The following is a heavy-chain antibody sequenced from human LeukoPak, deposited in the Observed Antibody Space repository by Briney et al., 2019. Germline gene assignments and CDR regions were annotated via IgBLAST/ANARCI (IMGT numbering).Heavy chain of an antibody. CDR1: GFTFSSCW. CDR3: AREARTNND. J-gene: IGHJ4*02. D-gene: IGHD1-14*01. Sequence: PGGSLRLSCAASGFTFSSCWMSWVRQAPGKGLEWVANIKQDGSEKYYVDSVKGRFTISRDNAKNSLYLQMNSLRAEDTAVYYCAREARTNNDWGQGTLVTVSS. CDR2: IKQDGSEK. V-gene: IGHV3-7*01.